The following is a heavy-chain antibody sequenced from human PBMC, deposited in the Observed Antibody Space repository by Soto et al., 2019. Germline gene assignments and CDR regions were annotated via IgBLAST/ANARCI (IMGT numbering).Heavy chain of an antibody. CDR1: GFTFSSYA. CDR2: ISGSGGST. D-gene: IGHD6-13*01. V-gene: IGHV3-23*01. Sequence: PGGSLRLSCAASGFTFSSYAMSWVRQAPGKGLEWVSAISGSGGSTYYADSVKGRFTISRDNSKNTLYLQMNSLRAEDTAVYYCAKVHSSSWYGGSYDYYYYMDVWGKGTTVTVSS. J-gene: IGHJ6*03. CDR3: AKVHSSSWYGGSYDYYYYMDV.